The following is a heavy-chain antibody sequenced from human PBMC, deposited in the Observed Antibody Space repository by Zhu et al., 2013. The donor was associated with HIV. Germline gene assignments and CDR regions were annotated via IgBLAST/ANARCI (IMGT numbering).Heavy chain of an antibody. CDR2: ISAYNGNT. Sequence: QVQLVQSGAEVKKPGASVKVSCKASGYTFTSYGISWVRQAPGQGLEWMGWISAYNGNTNYAQKLQGRVTMTTDTSTSTAYMELRSLRSDDTAVYYCARADTDTYYDFWSGKFDQWGQGTLVTVSS. V-gene: IGHV1-18*01. CDR1: GYTFTSYG. CDR3: ARADTDTYYDFWSGKFDQ. D-gene: IGHD3-3*01. J-gene: IGHJ4*02.